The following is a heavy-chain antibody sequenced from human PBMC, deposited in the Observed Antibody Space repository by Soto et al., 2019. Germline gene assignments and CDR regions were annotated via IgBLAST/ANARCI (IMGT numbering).Heavy chain of an antibody. Sequence: PSETLSLTCTFSGCSISTGGYYCIWIRHHPGKGLEWIGYIYYSGSTSYNPSLKSRVTISFDTSKNQFSLKLSSVTAADTAVYYCARGIAVTGRTTNFDYWGQGTLVTVSS. J-gene: IGHJ4*02. CDR2: IYYSGST. V-gene: IGHV4-31*03. D-gene: IGHD6-19*01. CDR1: GCSISTGGYY. CDR3: ARGIAVTGRTTNFDY.